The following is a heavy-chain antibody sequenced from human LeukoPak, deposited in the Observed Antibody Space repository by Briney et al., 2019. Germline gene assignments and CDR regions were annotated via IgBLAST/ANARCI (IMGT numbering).Heavy chain of an antibody. J-gene: IGHJ4*02. D-gene: IGHD3/OR15-3a*01. V-gene: IGHV3-48*01. CDR1: GFTFSTYT. Sequence: GGSLRLSCAASGFTFSTYTMNWVRQAPGKGLEWVSYITSSSSAIYYADSVKGRFTISRDNAKNSLYLQMNSLRAEDTAVYYCVRDLDSVAFLWGQGTLVTVSS. CDR2: ITSSSSAI. CDR3: VRDLDSVAFL.